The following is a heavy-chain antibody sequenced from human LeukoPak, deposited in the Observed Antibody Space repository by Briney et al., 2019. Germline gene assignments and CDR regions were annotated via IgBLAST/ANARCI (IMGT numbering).Heavy chain of an antibody. J-gene: IGHJ4*02. Sequence: AGGSLRLSCEASGLIFSSFSMNWVRQAPGKGLEWIAYIRGRSTDISYADSAKGRFTISRDDAKSSLFLQMGSLRTEDTAVYYCVRDHYWAFDSWGQGTLVTVSS. CDR2: IRGRSTDI. D-gene: IGHD2-8*02. CDR1: GLIFSSFS. CDR3: VRDHYWAFDS. V-gene: IGHV3-21*05.